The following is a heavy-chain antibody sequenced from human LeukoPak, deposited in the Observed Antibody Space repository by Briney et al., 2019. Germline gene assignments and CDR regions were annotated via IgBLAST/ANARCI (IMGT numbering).Heavy chain of an antibody. CDR3: ARRRYGSGSYYKPPDY. CDR2: INHSGST. CDR1: GGSFSGYY. D-gene: IGHD3-10*01. V-gene: IGHV4-34*01. J-gene: IGHJ4*02. Sequence: SETLSLTCAVYGGSFSGYYWSWIRQPPGKGLEWIGEINHSGSTNYNPSLKSRVTISVGTSKNQFSLKLSSVTAADTAVYYCARRRYGSGSYYKPPDYWGQGTLVTVSS.